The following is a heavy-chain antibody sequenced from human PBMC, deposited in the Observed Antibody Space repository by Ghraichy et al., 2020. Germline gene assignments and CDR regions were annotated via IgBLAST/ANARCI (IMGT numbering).Heavy chain of an antibody. CDR3: AKDRRETSGLGAFDV. CDR2: ISGGGSST. Sequence: GGSLRLSCAASGFTFSSYAMSWVRQAPGKGLEWVSAISGGGSSTYYADSVRGRFTISRDNSDKKVYLQVDSLRADDTAVYYCAKDRRETSGLGAFDVWGQGTMVTVSS. CDR1: GFTFSSYA. D-gene: IGHD3-22*01. V-gene: IGHV3-23*01. J-gene: IGHJ3*01.